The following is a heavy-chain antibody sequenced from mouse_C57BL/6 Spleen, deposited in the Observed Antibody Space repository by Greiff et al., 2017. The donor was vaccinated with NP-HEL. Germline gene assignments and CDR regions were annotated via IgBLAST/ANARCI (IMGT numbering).Heavy chain of an antibody. CDR3: ARSYDYTGDYFDY. Sequence: VQLKQSGGDLVKPGGSLKLSCAASGFTFSSYGMSWVRQTPDKRLEWVATISSGGSYTYYPDSVKGRFTISRDNAKNTLYLQMSSLKSEDTAMYYCARSYDYTGDYFDYWGQGTTLTVSS. V-gene: IGHV5-6*01. J-gene: IGHJ2*01. D-gene: IGHD2-4*01. CDR2: ISSGGSYT. CDR1: GFTFSSYG.